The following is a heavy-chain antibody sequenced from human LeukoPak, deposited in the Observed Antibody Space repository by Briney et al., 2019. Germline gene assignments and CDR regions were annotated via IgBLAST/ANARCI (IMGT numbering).Heavy chain of an antibody. CDR2: IYSGGST. CDR1: GFTVSSNY. D-gene: IGHD1-7*01. V-gene: IGHV3-53*01. J-gene: IGHJ6*02. Sequence: GGSLRLSCAASGFTVSSNYMSWVRQAPGKGLEWVSVIYSGGSTYYADSVKGRFTISRDNSKNTLYLQMNSLRAEDTAVYYCARGGTTPVYYYYGMDVWGQGTTVTVSS. CDR3: ARGGTTPVYYYYGMDV.